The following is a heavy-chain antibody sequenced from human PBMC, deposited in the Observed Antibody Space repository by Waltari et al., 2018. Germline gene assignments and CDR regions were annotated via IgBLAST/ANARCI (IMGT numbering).Heavy chain of an antibody. Sequence: QVQLVESGGGVVQPGRSLRLSCAASGFTFSSYAMHWVRQAPGKGLVGVAVITYDGSKKYYADSVKGRFTISRDNSKNTLYLQMNSLRAEDTAVYYCARDYLGDHAFDIWGQGTMVTVSS. V-gene: IGHV3-30-3*01. D-gene: IGHD3-10*01. J-gene: IGHJ3*02. CDR1: GFTFSSYA. CDR2: ITYDGSKK. CDR3: ARDYLGDHAFDI.